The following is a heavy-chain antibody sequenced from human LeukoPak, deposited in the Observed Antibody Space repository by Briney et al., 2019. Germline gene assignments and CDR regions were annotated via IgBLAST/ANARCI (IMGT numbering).Heavy chain of an antibody. Sequence: GGSLRLSCAASGFTFSSYTMNWVRQAPGEGLEWVASISSGSSYIYYSDSVKGRFTISRDNAQNSLYLQMSSLRAEDTAVYYCAREIHIDYWGQATLVTVSS. J-gene: IGHJ4*02. CDR1: GFTFSSYT. CDR3: AREIHIDY. V-gene: IGHV3-21*01. CDR2: ISSGSSYI.